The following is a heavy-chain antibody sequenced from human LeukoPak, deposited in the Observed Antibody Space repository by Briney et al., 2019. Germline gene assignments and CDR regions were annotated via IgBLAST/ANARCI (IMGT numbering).Heavy chain of an antibody. CDR2: IYHSGST. V-gene: IGHV4-38-2*01. CDR3: ASTRGIVGATEKGAFDI. D-gene: IGHD1-26*01. J-gene: IGHJ3*02. Sequence: SETLSLTCAGSGYSISSGHFWGWIRQPPRKRLEWIGRIYHSGSTYYNPYLMSRVTISVDTSKNQFYLKLSSVTAADTAVYYWASTRGIVGATEKGAFDIWGQGTMVTVSS. CDR1: GYSISSGHF.